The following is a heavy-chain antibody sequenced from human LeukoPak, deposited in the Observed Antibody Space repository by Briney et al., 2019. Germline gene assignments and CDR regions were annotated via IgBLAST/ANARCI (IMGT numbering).Heavy chain of an antibody. CDR1: GFTFSSYA. D-gene: IGHD2-2*01. J-gene: IGHJ4*02. CDR3: ATAPSSIFGY. Sequence: GGSLRLSCAASGFTFSSYAMSWVRQAPGKGLEWVSAISGSGGSTYYADSVKGRFTISRDSSKNTLYLQMNSLRVEDTAVYYCATAPSSIFGYWGQGTLVTVSS. V-gene: IGHV3-23*01. CDR2: ISGSGGST.